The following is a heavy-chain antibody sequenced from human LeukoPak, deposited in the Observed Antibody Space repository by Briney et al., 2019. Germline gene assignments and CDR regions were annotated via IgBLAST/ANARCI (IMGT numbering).Heavy chain of an antibody. CDR1: GFTFSSYA. D-gene: IGHD6-6*01. Sequence: GGSLRLSCAASGFTFSSYAMSWVRQAPGKGLEWVSAISGSGGSTYYADSVKGRFTISRDNSKNTLYLQMNSLRAEDTAVYYCAKGGGMYRSSSRWWGYYYYYMDVWGKGTTVTVSS. V-gene: IGHV3-23*01. CDR2: ISGSGGST. J-gene: IGHJ6*03. CDR3: AKGGGMYRSSSRWWGYYYYYMDV.